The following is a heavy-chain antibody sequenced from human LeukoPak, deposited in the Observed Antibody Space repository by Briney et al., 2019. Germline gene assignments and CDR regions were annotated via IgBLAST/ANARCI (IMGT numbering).Heavy chain of an antibody. V-gene: IGHV4-30-2*01. Sequence: PSETLSLTCAVSGGSISSGGYSWSWIRQPPGQGLEWIGYIYHSGSTYYNPSLKSRVTISVDRSKNQFSLKLSSVTAADTAVYYCAGLIAAAGTAYYFDYWGQGTLVTVSS. CDR3: AGLIAAAGTAYYFDY. CDR1: GGSISSGGYS. J-gene: IGHJ4*02. D-gene: IGHD6-13*01. CDR2: IYHSGST.